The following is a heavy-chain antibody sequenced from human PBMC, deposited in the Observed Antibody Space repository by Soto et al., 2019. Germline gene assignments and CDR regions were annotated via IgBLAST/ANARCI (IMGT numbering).Heavy chain of an antibody. D-gene: IGHD1-1*01. CDR3: ARVATGNYNWLDP. CDR2: INSDGSTT. V-gene: IGHV3-74*01. Sequence: GGSLRLSCAASGFTFRSYWMHWVRQAPGKGLVWVSRINSDGSTTSYADSVRGRFTISRDNAKNTLHLQMNSLRAEDTAVYHCARVATGNYNWLDPWGQGTLVTVSS. J-gene: IGHJ5*02. CDR1: GFTFRSYW.